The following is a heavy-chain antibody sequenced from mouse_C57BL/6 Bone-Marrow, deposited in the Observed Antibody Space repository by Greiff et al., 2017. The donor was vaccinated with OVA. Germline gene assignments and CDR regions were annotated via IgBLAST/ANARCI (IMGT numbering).Heavy chain of an antibody. CDR3: ASPLYDGYLGAY. J-gene: IGHJ3*01. CDR2: IDPSDSYT. Sequence: QVHVKQPGAELVKPGASVKLSCKASGYTFTSYWMQWVKQRPGQGLEWIGEIDPSDSYTNYNQKFKGKATLTVDTSSSTAYMQLSSLTSEDSAVYYCASPLYDGYLGAYWGQGTLVTVSA. V-gene: IGHV1-50*01. CDR1: GYTFTSYW. D-gene: IGHD2-3*01.